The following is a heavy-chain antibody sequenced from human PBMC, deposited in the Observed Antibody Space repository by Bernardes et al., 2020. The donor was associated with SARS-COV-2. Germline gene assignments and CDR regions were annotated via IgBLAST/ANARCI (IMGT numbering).Heavy chain of an antibody. D-gene: IGHD3-3*01. CDR3: ARTRGGFVTIFGVVRLTWFDP. J-gene: IGHJ5*02. V-gene: IGHV1-8*01. CDR2: MNPNSGNT. CDR1: GYTFTSYD. Sequence: ASVKVSCKASGYTFTSYDINWVRQATGQGLEWMGWMNPNSGNTGYAQKFQGRVTMTRNTSISTAYMELSSLRSEDTAVYYCARTRGGFVTIFGVVRLTWFDPWGQGTLVTVSS.